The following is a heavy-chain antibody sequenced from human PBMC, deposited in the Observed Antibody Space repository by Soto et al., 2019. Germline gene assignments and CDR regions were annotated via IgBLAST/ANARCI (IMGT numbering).Heavy chain of an antibody. CDR1: GFTFSNAW. CDR2: IKSKTDGGTT. D-gene: IGHD1-7*01. J-gene: IGHJ4*02. Sequence: EVQLAESGGGLVKPGGSLRLSCAASGFTFSNAWMNWVRQAPGKGLEWVGRIKSKTDGGTTDYAAPVKGRFTISRDDSKNTLYLQMNSLKTEDTAVYYCTTDRQDLELGSQDVEVNYWGQGTLVTVSS. CDR3: TTDRQDLELGSQDVEVNY. V-gene: IGHV3-15*07.